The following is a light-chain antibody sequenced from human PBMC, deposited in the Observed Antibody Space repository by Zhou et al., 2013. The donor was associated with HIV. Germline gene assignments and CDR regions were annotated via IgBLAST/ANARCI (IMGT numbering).Light chain of an antibody. V-gene: IGKV3-20*01. CDR2: GAS. J-gene: IGKJ5*01. CDR1: QSVSSRY. CDR3: QQDTL. Sequence: EVVMTQSPDTLSVSPGERVTLSCRASQSVSSRYLAWYQQKPGQAPRLLIYGASSRAPGIPDRFRGSGSGTGATLTISRLEPEDFTLYFCQQDTLFGQVTRLEI.